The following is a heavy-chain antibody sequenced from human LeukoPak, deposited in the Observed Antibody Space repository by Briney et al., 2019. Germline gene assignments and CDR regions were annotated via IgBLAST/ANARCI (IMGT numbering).Heavy chain of an antibody. V-gene: IGHV1-69*04. CDR2: IIPILGIA. Sequence: GASVKVSCKASGYTFTSYDINWVRQATGQGLEWMGRIIPILGIANYAQKFQGRVTITADKSTSTAYMELSSLRSEDTAVYYCARGYCSGGSCRNWFDPWGQGTLVTVSS. D-gene: IGHD2-15*01. CDR1: GYTFTSYD. J-gene: IGHJ5*02. CDR3: ARGYCSGGSCRNWFDP.